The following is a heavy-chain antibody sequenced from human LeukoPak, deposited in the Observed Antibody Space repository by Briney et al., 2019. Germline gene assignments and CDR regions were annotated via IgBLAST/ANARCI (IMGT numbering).Heavy chain of an antibody. CDR1: GFTFSSYS. V-gene: IGHV3-30*02. Sequence: GGSLRLSCAASGFTFSSYSMNWVRQAPGKGLEWVAVIWYDGSNKYYADSVKGRFTISRDNSKNTLYLQMNSLRAEDTAVYYCAKDRGSVAVAGSGEYYFDYWGQGTLVTVSS. CDR3: AKDRGSVAVAGSGEYYFDY. J-gene: IGHJ4*02. CDR2: IWYDGSNK. D-gene: IGHD6-19*01.